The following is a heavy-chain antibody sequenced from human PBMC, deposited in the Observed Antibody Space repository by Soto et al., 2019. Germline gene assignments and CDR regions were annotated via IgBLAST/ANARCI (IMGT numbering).Heavy chain of an antibody. V-gene: IGHV4-39*02. D-gene: IGHD1-1*01. Sequence: ETLSLTCSVSGDSIGSSSYAWGWIRQPPGKGLEWIGSVSSRGTTYFNPSVRSRVTMSVDTSRNQYSMTLTSVTVADTAVYYCARESLDDSPWGPGTLVTVSS. CDR1: GDSIGSSSYA. CDR3: ARESLDDSP. J-gene: IGHJ4*02. CDR2: VSSRGTT.